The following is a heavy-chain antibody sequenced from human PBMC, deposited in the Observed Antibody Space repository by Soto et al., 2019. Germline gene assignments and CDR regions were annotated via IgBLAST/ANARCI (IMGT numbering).Heavy chain of an antibody. Sequence: GESLKLSCKGSGYSFTNYWVAWVRQMPGKGLEWMGVFYPGDSDTRYSPPFQGQVTISGDKSISTAYLQWSGLQASDTAMYYCARGSGSYAAGFDYWGPGTLVTVS. D-gene: IGHD1-26*01. V-gene: IGHV5-51*01. J-gene: IGHJ4*02. CDR2: FYPGDSDT. CDR3: ARGSGSYAAGFDY. CDR1: GYSFTNYW.